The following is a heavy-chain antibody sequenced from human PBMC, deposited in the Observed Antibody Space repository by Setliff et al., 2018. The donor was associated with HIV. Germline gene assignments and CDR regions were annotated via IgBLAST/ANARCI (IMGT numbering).Heavy chain of an antibody. CDR3: ARLRINDF. CDR2: LNNDGRKT. Sequence: HPGGSLRLSCAASGFTFSTYWMHWVRQAPGKGLVWVSHLNNDGRKTTYADSVKGRFTVSRDNAKNTLYLQMNSLRAEDTAVYYCARLRINDFWGQGTPVTVSS. V-gene: IGHV3-74*03. J-gene: IGHJ4*02. CDR1: GFTFSTYW.